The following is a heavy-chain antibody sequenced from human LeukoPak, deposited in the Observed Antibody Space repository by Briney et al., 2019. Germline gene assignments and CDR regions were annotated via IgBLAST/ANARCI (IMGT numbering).Heavy chain of an antibody. CDR1: GFTFSSYG. CDR3: AKDDYYGSWLPFDP. Sequence: PGGSLRLSCAASGFTFSSYGMHWVRQAPGKGLEWVAFIRYDGSNKYYADSVKGRFTISRDNSKNTLYLQMNSLRAEDTAVYYCAKDDYYGSWLPFDPWGQGTLVTVSS. CDR2: IRYDGSNK. J-gene: IGHJ5*02. D-gene: IGHD3-10*01. V-gene: IGHV3-30*02.